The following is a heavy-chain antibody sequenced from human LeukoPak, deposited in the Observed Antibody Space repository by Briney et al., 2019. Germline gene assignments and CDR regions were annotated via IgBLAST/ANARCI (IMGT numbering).Heavy chain of an antibody. CDR2: IIPILGIA. Sequence: ASVKVSCKASGGTFCTYAISWVRQAPGQGLEWMGRIIPILGIANYAQKFQGRVTITADKSTSTAYMELSSLRSEDTAVYYCARAGLYYILTGHYNVFVWFGPWAQGTLVTVSS. CDR1: GGTFCTYA. CDR3: ARAGLYYILTGHYNVFVWFGP. V-gene: IGHV1-69*04. D-gene: IGHD3-9*01. J-gene: IGHJ5*02.